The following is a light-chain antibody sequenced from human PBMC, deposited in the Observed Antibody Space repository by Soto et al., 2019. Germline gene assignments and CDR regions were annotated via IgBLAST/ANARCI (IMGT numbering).Light chain of an antibody. V-gene: IGKV1-9*01. CDR2: AAS. CDR3: QQLNTFPLFT. CDR1: QDISRN. J-gene: IGKJ3*01. Sequence: DIQLTQSPSFLSASVGDRVTITCWASQDISRNLAWYQQKAGKAPKLLIYAASTLQKGVPSRFRGSGSGTEFTHTISSLQPDDFAIYYCQQLNTFPLFTFGPGTEVEI.